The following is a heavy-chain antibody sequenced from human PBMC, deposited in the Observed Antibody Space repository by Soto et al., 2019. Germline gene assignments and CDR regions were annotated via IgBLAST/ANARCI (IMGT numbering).Heavy chain of an antibody. CDR1: GFTFSSYS. Sequence: PGGSLRLSCAASGFTFSSYSMNWVRQAPGKGLEWVSYISSSSSTIYYADSVKGRFTISRDNAKNSLYLQMNSLRAEDTAVYYCASRRCISSTSCYADYWGQGTLVTVSS. V-gene: IGHV3-48*01. CDR3: ASRRCISSTSCYADY. CDR2: ISSSSSTI. J-gene: IGHJ4*02. D-gene: IGHD2-2*01.